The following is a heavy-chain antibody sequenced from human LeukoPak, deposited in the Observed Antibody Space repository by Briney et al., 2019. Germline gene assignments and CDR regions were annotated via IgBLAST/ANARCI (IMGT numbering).Heavy chain of an antibody. V-gene: IGHV3-20*04. D-gene: IGHD3-3*01. CDR2: INWNGGST. Sequence: PGGSLRLSCAASGFTFDDYGMSWVRQAPGKGLEWVSGINWNGGSTGYADSVKGRFTISRDNAKNSLYLQMNSLRAEDTAVYYCARATDFDYYYYMDVWGKGTTVTVSS. CDR1: GFTFDDYG. CDR3: ARATDFDYYYYMDV. J-gene: IGHJ6*03.